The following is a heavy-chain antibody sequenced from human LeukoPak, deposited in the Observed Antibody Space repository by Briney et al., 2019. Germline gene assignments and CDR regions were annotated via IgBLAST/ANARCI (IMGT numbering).Heavy chain of an antibody. V-gene: IGHV3-30*02. CDR1: GFTFSSYG. CDR2: IRYDGSNK. J-gene: IGHJ4*02. Sequence: GGSLRLSCAASGFTFSSYGMHWVRQAPGKGLEWVAFIRYDGSNKYYADSVKGRFTISRDNSKNTLYLHVNSLRPEGTAVYYCAKDCGGDCYSHSWGQGTLVTVSS. D-gene: IGHD2-21*02. CDR3: AKDCGGDCYSHS.